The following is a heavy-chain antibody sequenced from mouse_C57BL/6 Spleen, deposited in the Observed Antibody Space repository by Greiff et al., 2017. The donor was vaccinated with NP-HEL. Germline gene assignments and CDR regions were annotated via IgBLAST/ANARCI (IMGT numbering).Heavy chain of an antibody. D-gene: IGHD2-5*01. V-gene: IGHV5-17*01. CDR2: ISSGSSTI. CDR3: ASYSNYHWYFDV. Sequence: EVHLVESGGGLVKPGGSLKLSCAASGFTFSDYGMHWVRQAPEKGLEWVAYISSGSSTIYYADTVKGRFTISRDNAKNTLFLQMTSLRSEDTAMYYCASYSNYHWYFDVWGTGTTVTVSS. J-gene: IGHJ1*03. CDR1: GFTFSDYG.